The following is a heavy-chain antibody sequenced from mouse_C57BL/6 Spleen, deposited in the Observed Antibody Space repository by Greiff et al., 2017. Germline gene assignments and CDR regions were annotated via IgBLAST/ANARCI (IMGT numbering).Heavy chain of an antibody. J-gene: IGHJ4*01. CDR1: GFTFSDYG. CDR2: ISSGSSTI. V-gene: IGHV5-17*01. D-gene: IGHD2-4*01. Sequence: EVKLVESGGGLVKPGGSLKLSCAASGFTFSDYGMHWVRQAPEKGLEWVAYISSGSSTIYYADTVKGRFTISRDNAKNTLFLQMTSLRSEDTAMYYCAMTIYYDYPDYWGQGTSVTVSS. CDR3: AMTIYYDYPDY.